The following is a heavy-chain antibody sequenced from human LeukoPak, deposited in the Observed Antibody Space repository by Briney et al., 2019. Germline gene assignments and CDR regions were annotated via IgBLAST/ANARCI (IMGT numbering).Heavy chain of an antibody. V-gene: IGHV3-23*01. J-gene: IGHJ4*02. D-gene: IGHD1-26*01. CDR2: ISGSGGST. Sequence: GSLRLSCAAPGFTFSSYGMSWVRQAPGKGLEWVSAISGSGGSTYYADSVKGRFTISRDNSKNTLYLQMNSLRAEDTAVYYCAKGHEGVGGGDDYWGQGTLVTVSS. CDR1: GFTFSSYG. CDR3: AKGHEGVGGGDDY.